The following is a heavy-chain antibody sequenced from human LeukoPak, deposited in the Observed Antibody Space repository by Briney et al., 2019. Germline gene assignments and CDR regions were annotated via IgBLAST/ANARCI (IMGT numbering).Heavy chain of an antibody. Sequence: GGSLRLSCAASGFTFSSYSMHWVRQAPGKGLKWVSYISGSSSTIYYADSVKGRFTISRDNAKNSLYLQMNSLRAEDTAVYYCARDRGRAYMDVWGKGTTVTVSS. V-gene: IGHV3-48*01. J-gene: IGHJ6*03. CDR1: GFTFSSYS. CDR2: ISGSSSTI. D-gene: IGHD3-10*01. CDR3: ARDRGRAYMDV.